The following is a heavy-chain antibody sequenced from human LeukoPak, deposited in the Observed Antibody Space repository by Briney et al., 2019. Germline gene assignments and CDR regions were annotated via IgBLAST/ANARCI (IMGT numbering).Heavy chain of an antibody. Sequence: SETLSLTCTVSGGSIINYWWSWIRQSPGKGLEWIGYIHYTGSTNYNPSLKSRATISVDTSKKQFSLKVTSATAADTAVYYCARVGDWNDLVYWGQGTLVIVSS. V-gene: IGHV4-59*01. CDR2: IHYTGST. CDR1: GGSIINYW. CDR3: ARVGDWNDLVY. J-gene: IGHJ4*02. D-gene: IGHD1-1*01.